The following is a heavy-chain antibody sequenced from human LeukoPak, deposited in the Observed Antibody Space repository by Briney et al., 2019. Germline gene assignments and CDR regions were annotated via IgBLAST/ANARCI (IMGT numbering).Heavy chain of an antibody. D-gene: IGHD2-15*01. CDR2: IYYSGST. V-gene: IGHV4-59*01. CDR3: ARALGYCSDGSCYSDVVDI. Sequence: SETLSLTCTVSGGSISSYYWSWIRQPPGKGLEGIGYIYYSGSTNYNPSLKSRVTISVDTSKNQFSLKLSSVTAADTAVYYCARALGYCSDGSCYSDVVDIWGQGTMVTVSS. J-gene: IGHJ3*02. CDR1: GGSISSYY.